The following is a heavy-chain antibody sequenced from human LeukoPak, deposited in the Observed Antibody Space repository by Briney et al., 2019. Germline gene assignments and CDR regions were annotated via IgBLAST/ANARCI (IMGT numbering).Heavy chain of an antibody. V-gene: IGHV3-21*01. CDR2: ISSSSSYI. Sequence: GGSLRLSCAASGFTFSSYSMNWVGQAPGKGLEWVSSISSSSSYIYYADSVKGRFTISRDNAKNSLYLQMNSLRAEDTAVYYCARSEYYGSGSYRGGDYWGQGTLVTVSS. J-gene: IGHJ4*02. CDR1: GFTFSSYS. D-gene: IGHD3-10*01. CDR3: ARSEYYGSGSYRGGDY.